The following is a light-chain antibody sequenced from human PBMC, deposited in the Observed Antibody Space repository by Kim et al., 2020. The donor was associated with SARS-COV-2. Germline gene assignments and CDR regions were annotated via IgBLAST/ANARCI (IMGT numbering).Light chain of an antibody. V-gene: IGKV3-15*01. CDR1: QSISNN. J-gene: IGKJ2*01. Sequence: EIVMTQSPATLSVSPGERATLSCRASQSISNNLAWYQHKPGQAPRLLIHSASTRATGIPDRFSGSGSGTEFTLTISSLQSEDFAVYYCHQYDNWPYTFGQGTKLEI. CDR3: HQYDNWPYT. CDR2: SAS.